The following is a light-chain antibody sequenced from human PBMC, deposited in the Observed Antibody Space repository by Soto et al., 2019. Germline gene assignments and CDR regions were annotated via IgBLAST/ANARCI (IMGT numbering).Light chain of an antibody. V-gene: IGKV1-12*01. CDR1: QTISSW. CDR3: QQANSVPLT. J-gene: IGKJ5*01. CDR2: AAS. Sequence: DIQMTQSPSTLSASVGDRVTITCRASQTISSWLAWYQHKPGKAPKLLIYAASSLQSGVPSRFSDSGSGTDCTGTRSRLKPEDCETYYRQQANSVPLTFGQGTRLDI.